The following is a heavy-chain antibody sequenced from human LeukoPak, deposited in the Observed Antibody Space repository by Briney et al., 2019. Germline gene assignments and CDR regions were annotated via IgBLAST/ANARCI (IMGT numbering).Heavy chain of an antibody. CDR1: GFTFGSYG. Sequence: GGSLRLSCAASGFTFGSYGMHWVRQAPGKGLEWVAFIRYDGSNKYYADSVKGRFTISRDNSKNTLYLQMDSLRAEDTAVYYCASPYSSNWYYFDYWGQGTLVTVSS. D-gene: IGHD6-13*01. V-gene: IGHV3-30*02. CDR2: IRYDGSNK. CDR3: ASPYSSNWYYFDY. J-gene: IGHJ4*02.